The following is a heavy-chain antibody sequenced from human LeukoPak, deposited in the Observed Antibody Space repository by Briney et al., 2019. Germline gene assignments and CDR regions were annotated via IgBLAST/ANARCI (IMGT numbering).Heavy chain of an antibody. D-gene: IGHD1-1*01. V-gene: IGHV3-74*01. CDR3: ARGTASSGLDY. CDR2: INTEGSTT. Sequence: GGSLRLSCAASGFTFSSYWMNWVRQAPGKGLVWVSRINTEGSTTTYADSVKGRFTISRDNAKNTLYLQMNSLRAEDTAVYYCARGTASSGLDYWGQGTLVTVSS. J-gene: IGHJ4*02. CDR1: GFTFSSYW.